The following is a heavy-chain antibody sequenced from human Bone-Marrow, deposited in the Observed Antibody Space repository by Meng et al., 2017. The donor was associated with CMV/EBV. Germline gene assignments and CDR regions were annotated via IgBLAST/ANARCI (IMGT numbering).Heavy chain of an antibody. V-gene: IGHV3-7*01. D-gene: IGHD2/OR15-2a*01. CDR3: ARIEKGISTWRNFFYYGMDV. Sequence: GGSLRLFRAASGFTFDTYWMTWVRQAPGKGLEWVANIKEDGSEKYYVDSVRGRFTISRDNTKKSLFLQINSLRAEDTAVYFCARIEKGISTWRNFFYYGMDVWGQGTTVNGYS. J-gene: IGHJ6*01. CDR2: IKEDGSEK. CDR1: GFTFDTYW.